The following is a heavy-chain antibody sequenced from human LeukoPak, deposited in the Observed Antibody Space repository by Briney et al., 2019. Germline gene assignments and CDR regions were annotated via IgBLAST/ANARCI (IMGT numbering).Heavy chain of an antibody. D-gene: IGHD1-26*01. J-gene: IGHJ4*02. CDR1: EFIFSDYD. CDR3: ARTQLGTSTSFYFDL. V-gene: IGHV3-30*02. Sequence: PGGSLRLSCAASEFIFSDYDMHWVRQAPGKGLEWVALIRYDGRSEYYSGYMQGRFTISRDNSKNNLFLNMNNLGPEDTAVYFCARTQLGTSTSFYFDLWGQGTLVTVSS. CDR2: IRYDGRSE.